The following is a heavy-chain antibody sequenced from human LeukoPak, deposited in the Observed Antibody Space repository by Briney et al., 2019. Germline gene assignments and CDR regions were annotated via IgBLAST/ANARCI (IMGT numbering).Heavy chain of an antibody. CDR3: ARDSKPSDY. Sequence: PGGSLRLSCAASGFTFSSYAMHWVRQAPGKGLEWVAVISYDGSNKYYADSVKGRFTISRDNSKNTLYLQMNSLRAEDTAVYYCARDSKPSDYWGQGTLVTVSS. J-gene: IGHJ4*02. CDR2: ISYDGSNK. CDR1: GFTFSSYA. V-gene: IGHV3-30-3*01.